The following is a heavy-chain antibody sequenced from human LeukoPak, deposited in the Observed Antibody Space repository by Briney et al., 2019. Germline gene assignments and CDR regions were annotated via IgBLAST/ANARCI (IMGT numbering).Heavy chain of an antibody. J-gene: IGHJ6*02. V-gene: IGHV4-34*01. CDR2: INHSGST. Sequence: SETLSLTCAVYGGSFSGYYWSGIRQPPGKGLEWIGEINHSGSTNYNPSLKSRVTISVDTSKNQFSLKLSSVTAADTAVYYCARDQTTVVTPPITHTTNYGMDVWGQGTTVTVSS. CDR1: GGSFSGYY. D-gene: IGHD4-17*01. CDR3: ARDQTTVVTPPITHTTNYGMDV.